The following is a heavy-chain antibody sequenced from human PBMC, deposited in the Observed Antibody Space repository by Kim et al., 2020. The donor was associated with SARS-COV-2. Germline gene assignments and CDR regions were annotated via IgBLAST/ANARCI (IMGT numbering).Heavy chain of an antibody. CDR2: VSYSGKT. CDR1: GASIGSYY. CDR3: TRESSDYTYYFYYGMDA. J-gene: IGHJ6*02. D-gene: IGHD4-4*01. V-gene: IGHV4-59*13. Sequence: SETLSLTCTVSGASIGSYYWTWIRQSPGKGLEWIGFVSYSGKTNYNPSLKGRVTISVDTSKKQVSLELASVTTADTAVYYCTRESSDYTYYFYYGMDAWGQGTTVTVSS.